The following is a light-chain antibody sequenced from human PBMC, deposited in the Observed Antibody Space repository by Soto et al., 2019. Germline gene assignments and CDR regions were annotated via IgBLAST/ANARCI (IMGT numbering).Light chain of an antibody. J-gene: IGKJ1*01. CDR3: QQYGSSPTGT. CDR2: GAS. CDR1: QSVSSSY. Sequence: EIVLTQSPGTLSLSPGERATLSCRASQSVSSSYLAWYQQKPGQAPRLLIYGASSRATGIPDRFSGSGSGTDFTLTSSRLEPEDLAVYYCQQYGSSPTGTFGQGTKVEIK. V-gene: IGKV3-20*01.